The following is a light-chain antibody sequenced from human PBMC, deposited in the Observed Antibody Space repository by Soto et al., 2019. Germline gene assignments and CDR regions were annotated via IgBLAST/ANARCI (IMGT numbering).Light chain of an antibody. CDR1: QSVSSSY. Sequence: EIVLTQSPGTLSLSPGARAPLSCRARQSVSSSYLAWYQQKPGQAPRLLMFRTSSRATGFPARFSGSGSGTEFNLTISSLQSEDFGVYYCQQYNNWPRATFGGGTKVDIK. CDR2: RTS. CDR3: QQYNNWPRAT. J-gene: IGKJ4*01. V-gene: IGKV3-15*01.